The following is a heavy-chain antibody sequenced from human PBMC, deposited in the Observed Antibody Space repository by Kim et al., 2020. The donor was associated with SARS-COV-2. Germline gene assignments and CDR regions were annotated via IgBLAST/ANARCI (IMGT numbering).Heavy chain of an antibody. CDR2: IYTSGST. J-gene: IGHJ6*02. CDR3: ARDSTQPRYYGMDV. Sequence: SETLSLTCTVSGGSISSGSYYWSWIRQPAGKGLEWIGRIYTSGSTNYNPSLKSRVTISVDTSKNQFSLKLSSVTAADTAVYYCARDSTQPRYYGMDVWGQGTTVTVSS. CDR1: GGSISSGSYY. V-gene: IGHV4-61*02. D-gene: IGHD2-15*01.